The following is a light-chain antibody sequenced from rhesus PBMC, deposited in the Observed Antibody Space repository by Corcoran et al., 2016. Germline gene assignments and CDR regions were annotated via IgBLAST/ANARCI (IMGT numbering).Light chain of an antibody. CDR1: QGISSY. CDR3: LQHNSYPLT. J-gene: IGKJ4*01. Sequence: DIQMTQSPSSLSASVGDTVTITCRASQGISSYLNWFQQKPGKAPKLLIYDASILESGVPSRFSGSGSGTDCTLTIRSLQPEDFAAYYCLQHNSYPLTFGGGTKVEIK. V-gene: IGKV1-28*03. CDR2: DAS.